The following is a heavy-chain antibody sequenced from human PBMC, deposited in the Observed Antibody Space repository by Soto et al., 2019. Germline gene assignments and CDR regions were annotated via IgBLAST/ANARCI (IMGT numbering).Heavy chain of an antibody. CDR1: EFTFSSYW. CDR2: IKEDGSEK. V-gene: IGHV3-7*03. Sequence: GESLKISCAASEFTFSSYWTSWVRQAPGKGLEWVANIKEDGSEKYYVDSVKGRFTISRDNVKNSLYLQMNSLRAEDTAVYYCARGSSRFDDWGQGTLVTVSS. J-gene: IGHJ4*02. D-gene: IGHD6-13*01. CDR3: ARGSSRFDD.